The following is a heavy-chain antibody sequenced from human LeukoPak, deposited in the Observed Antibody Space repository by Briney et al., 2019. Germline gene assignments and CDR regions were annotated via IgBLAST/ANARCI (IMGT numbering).Heavy chain of an antibody. J-gene: IGHJ3*02. CDR2: ISSSSSYI. CDR3: ATGGSYLVPDAFDI. CDR1: GFTFSSYS. V-gene: IGHV3-21*01. D-gene: IGHD1-26*01. Sequence: GGSLRLSCAASGFTFSSYSMNWVRQAPGKGLEWVSSISSSSSYIYYADSVKGRFTISRDNAKNSLYLQMNSLRAEDTAVYYCATGGSYLVPDAFDIWGQGTMVTVSS.